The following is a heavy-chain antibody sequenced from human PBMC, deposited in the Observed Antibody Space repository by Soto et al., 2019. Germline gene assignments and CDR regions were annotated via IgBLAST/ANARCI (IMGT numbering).Heavy chain of an antibody. V-gene: IGHV4-34*01. D-gene: IGHD2-2*01. CDR2: INHSGST. J-gene: IGHJ5*02. CDR1: GGSFSGYY. Sequence: SETLSLTCAVYGGSFSGYYWSWIRQPPGKGLEWIGEINHSGSTNYNPSLKSRVTISVDTSKNQFSLKLSSVTAADTAVYYCARGCSSTSCYQDWFDPWGQGTLVTVSS. CDR3: ARGCSSTSCYQDWFDP.